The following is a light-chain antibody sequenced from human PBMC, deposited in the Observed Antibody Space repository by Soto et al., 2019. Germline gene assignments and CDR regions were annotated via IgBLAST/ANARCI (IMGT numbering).Light chain of an antibody. V-gene: IGLV1-51*02. CDR2: ENI. CDR1: SSSIGNNY. Sequence: QSALPQPPSGSAAPGQRVTISCSGSSSSIGNNYVSWYQQLPGTAPKLLIYENIKRPSGIPDRFSGSKSGTSATLGITGLQTGDEADYYCVTWDNSLSAWVFGAGTKVTVL. CDR3: VTWDNSLSAWV. J-gene: IGLJ1*01.